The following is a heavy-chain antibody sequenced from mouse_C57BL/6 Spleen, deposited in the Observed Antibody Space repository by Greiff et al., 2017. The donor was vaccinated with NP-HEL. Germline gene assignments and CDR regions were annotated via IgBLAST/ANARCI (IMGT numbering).Heavy chain of an antibody. V-gene: IGHV5-6*01. CDR1: GFTFRSYG. CDR3: ARHQNSNYGRDAMDY. CDR2: ISSGGSYT. D-gene: IGHD2-5*01. Sequence: EVKLVESGGDLVKPGGSLKLSCAASGFTFRSYGMSWVRQTPDKRLEWVATISSGGSYTYYPDSVKGRFTISRDNAKNTLYLQMSSLKSEDTAMYYCARHQNSNYGRDAMDYWGQGTSVTVSS. J-gene: IGHJ4*01.